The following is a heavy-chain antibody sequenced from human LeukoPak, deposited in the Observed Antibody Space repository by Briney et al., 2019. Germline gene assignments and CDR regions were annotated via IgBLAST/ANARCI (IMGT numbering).Heavy chain of an antibody. CDR3: ARDPVRGVINWFDP. V-gene: IGHV1-69*13. D-gene: IGHD3-10*02. Sequence: SVKVSCKASGGTFSSYAISWVRQAPGQGLEWMGGIITIFGTAKYAQKFQGRVTITADESTSTAYMELSSLRSEDTAVYYCARDPVRGVINWFDPWGQGTLVTVSS. CDR1: GGTFSSYA. CDR2: IITIFGTA. J-gene: IGHJ5*02.